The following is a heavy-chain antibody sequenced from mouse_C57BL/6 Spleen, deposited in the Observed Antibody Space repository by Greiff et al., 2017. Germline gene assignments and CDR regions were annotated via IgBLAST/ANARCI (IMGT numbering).Heavy chain of an antibody. J-gene: IGHJ2*01. Sequence: VQLQQPGAELVMPGASVKLSCKASGYTFTSYWMHWVKQRPGQGLEWIGEIDPSDSYTNYNQKFKGKSTLTVDKSSSTAYMQLSSLTSEDSAVYYCARCGSYFDYWGQGTTLTVSA. CDR3: ARCGSYFDY. V-gene: IGHV1-69*01. CDR2: IDPSDSYT. CDR1: GYTFTSYW.